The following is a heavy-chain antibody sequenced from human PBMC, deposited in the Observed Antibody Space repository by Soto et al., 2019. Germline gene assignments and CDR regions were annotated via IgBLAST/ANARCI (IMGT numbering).Heavy chain of an antibody. D-gene: IGHD3-3*01. J-gene: IGHJ6*02. CDR3: ARGSYDFRKYYYYGMDA. V-gene: IGHV1-3*01. CDR2: INAGNGNT. CDR1: GYTFTSYA. Sequence: ASVKVSCKASGYTFTSYAMHWVRQAPGQRLEWMGWINAGNGNTKYSQKFQGRVTITRDTSASTAYMELSSLRSEDTAVYYCARGSYDFRKYYYYGMDAWGQGTTATVSS.